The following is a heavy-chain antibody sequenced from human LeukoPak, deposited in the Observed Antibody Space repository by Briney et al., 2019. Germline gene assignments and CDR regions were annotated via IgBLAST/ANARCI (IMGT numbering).Heavy chain of an antibody. CDR2: ISAYNGNT. Sequence: ASVKVSRKASGYTFTSYGISWVRQAPGQGPEWMGWISAYNGNTNYAQKLQGRVTMTTDTSTSTAYMELRSLRSDDTAVYYCARGSGGVYYYYYYMDVWGKGTTVTVSS. V-gene: IGHV1-18*01. CDR3: ARGSGGVYYYYYYMDV. D-gene: IGHD6-25*01. J-gene: IGHJ6*03. CDR1: GYTFTSYG.